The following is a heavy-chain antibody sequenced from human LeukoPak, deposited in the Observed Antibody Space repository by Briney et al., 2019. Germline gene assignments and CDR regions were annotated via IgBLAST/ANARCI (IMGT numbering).Heavy chain of an antibody. J-gene: IGHJ4*02. D-gene: IGHD3-3*01. V-gene: IGHV4-59*01. CDR3: ARGGYDFWSGYLKD. CDR2: IYYSGST. Sequence: SETLSLTCTVSGGSISSYYWSWIRQPPGKGLEWIWYIYYSGSTNYNPSLKSRVTISVDTSKNQFSLKLSSVTAADTAVYYCARGGYDFWSGYLKDWGQGTLVTDSS. CDR1: GGSISSYY.